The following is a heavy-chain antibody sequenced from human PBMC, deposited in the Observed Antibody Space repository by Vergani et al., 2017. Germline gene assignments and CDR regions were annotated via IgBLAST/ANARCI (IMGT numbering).Heavy chain of an antibody. D-gene: IGHD2-2*02. CDR1: GGSISSYY. Sequence: QVQLQESGPGLVKPSETLSLTCTVSGGSISSYYWSWIRQPPGKGLEWIGYIYYSGSTNYNPSLKSRVTISVDTSKHQFSLKLSSVTAADTAVYYCARAPQYCSSTSCYIGPWFDPWGQGTLVTVSS. CDR2: IYYSGST. J-gene: IGHJ5*02. V-gene: IGHV4-59*01. CDR3: ARAPQYCSSTSCYIGPWFDP.